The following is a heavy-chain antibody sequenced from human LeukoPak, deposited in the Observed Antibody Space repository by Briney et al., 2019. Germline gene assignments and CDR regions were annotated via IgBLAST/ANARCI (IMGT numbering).Heavy chain of an antibody. CDR3: ARLGITGNVYNWFDP. CDR1: GYSFTSYW. Sequence: GESLKISCKGSGYSFTSYWIVWVRQMPGKGLEWMEIIYPGDSDTRYSPSFQGQVTISADKSISTAYLQWSSLKASDTAMYYCARLGITGNVYNWFDPWGQGTLVTVSS. V-gene: IGHV5-51*01. CDR2: IYPGDSDT. J-gene: IGHJ5*02. D-gene: IGHD1-20*01.